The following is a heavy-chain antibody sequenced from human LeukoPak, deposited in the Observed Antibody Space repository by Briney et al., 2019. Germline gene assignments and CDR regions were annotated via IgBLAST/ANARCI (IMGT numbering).Heavy chain of an antibody. D-gene: IGHD3-10*01. CDR3: ARGFRGTFDY. Sequence: GGYLRRSCAASGFTFSSYSMNWVRQAPGKGLEWVSSISSSSSYIYYADSVKGRLTISRDNAKNSLYLQMNSLRAEDTAVYYCARGFRGTFDYWGQGTLVTVSS. CDR1: GFTFSSYS. V-gene: IGHV3-21*01. J-gene: IGHJ4*02. CDR2: ISSSSSYI.